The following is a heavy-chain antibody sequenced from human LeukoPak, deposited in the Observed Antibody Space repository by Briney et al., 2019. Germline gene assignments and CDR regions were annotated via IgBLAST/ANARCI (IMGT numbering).Heavy chain of an antibody. CDR1: GYSISSGYY. CDR3: AKTISSGWS. V-gene: IGHV4-38-2*01. Sequence: PSETLSLTCAVSGYSISSGYYWGWIRQPPGKGLEWIGSIYHSGSTYYNPSLKSRVTISVDTSKNHFSLKLSSVTAADTAVYYCAKTISSGWSWGQGTLVTVSS. J-gene: IGHJ4*02. CDR2: IYHSGST. D-gene: IGHD6-19*01.